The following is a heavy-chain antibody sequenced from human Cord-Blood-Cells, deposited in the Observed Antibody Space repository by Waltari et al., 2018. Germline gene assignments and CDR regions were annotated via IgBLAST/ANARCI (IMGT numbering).Heavy chain of an antibody. CDR3: ARGEYDFWSGYYHDAFDI. V-gene: IGHV4-31*03. J-gene: IGHJ3*02. Sequence: QVQLQESGPGLVKPSQTLSLTCTVSGGSISSGGYYWRWIRQHPGKGLEWIGYIYYSGSTYYNPSLKSRVTISVDTSKNQFSLKLSSVTAADTAVYYCARGEYDFWSGYYHDAFDIWGQGTMVTVSS. CDR2: IYYSGST. CDR1: GGSISSGGYY. D-gene: IGHD3-3*01.